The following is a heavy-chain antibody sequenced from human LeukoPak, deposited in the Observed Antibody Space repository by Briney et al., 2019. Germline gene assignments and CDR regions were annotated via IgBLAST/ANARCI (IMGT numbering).Heavy chain of an antibody. CDR1: GFAFNTAW. D-gene: IGHD2/OR15-2a*01. V-gene: IGHV3-15*01. CDR3: AADWPGRFYPFDH. J-gene: IGHJ4*02. CDR2: IKSKADGETT. Sequence: PGGSLRLSCVASGFAFNTAWMTWVRQAPGKGLEWVGRIKSKADGETTHYSAPVKGRFIIPRDDSKNMLYLQMNTLKTEDTAVYYCAADWPGRFYPFDHWGQGTLVTVSS.